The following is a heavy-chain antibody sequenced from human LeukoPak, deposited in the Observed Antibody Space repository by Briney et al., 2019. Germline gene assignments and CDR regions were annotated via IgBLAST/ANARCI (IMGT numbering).Heavy chain of an antibody. CDR2: IYTSGST. D-gene: IGHD3-22*01. CDR3: ARGYYDSSYFDY. V-gene: IGHV4-61*02. J-gene: IGHJ4*02. CDR1: GGSISSGSYY. Sequence: SETLSLTCTVSGGSISSGSYYWSWIRQPAGKGLEWIGRIYTSGSTNYNPSLKSRVTISVDTSKNQFSLKLSSVTAADTAVYYCARGYYDSSYFDYWGQGTLVTVSS.